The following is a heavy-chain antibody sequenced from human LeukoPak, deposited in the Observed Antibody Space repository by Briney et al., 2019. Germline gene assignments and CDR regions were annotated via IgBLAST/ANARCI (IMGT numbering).Heavy chain of an antibody. CDR3: ARGIGYSSGWHID. CDR1: GFSFSNYW. V-gene: IGHV3-7*03. Sequence: GGSLRLSCAASGFSFSNYWMSWVRQAPGKGLEWVASISENGRAKPYVASVRGRFTISRDNTKNSLYLQMNSLRSEDTAVYYCARGIGYSSGWHIDWGQGTLVTVSS. D-gene: IGHD6-19*01. CDR2: ISENGRAK. J-gene: IGHJ4*02.